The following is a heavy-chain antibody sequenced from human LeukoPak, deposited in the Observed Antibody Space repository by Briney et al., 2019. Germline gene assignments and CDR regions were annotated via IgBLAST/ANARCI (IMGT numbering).Heavy chain of an antibody. J-gene: IGHJ3*01. CDR2: IYPGDSDT. CDR3: ARHIVTGTSSFYAFDL. CDR1: GYSFTTYW. D-gene: IGHD1-7*01. V-gene: IGHV5-51*01. Sequence: GESLKISCQGSGYSFTTYWIGWVRQMPGKGLECMGIIYPGDSDTRYSPSFQGQVTISADRSISTAYLQWSSLKASDTAIYYCARHIVTGTSSFYAFDLWGQGTMVTVSS.